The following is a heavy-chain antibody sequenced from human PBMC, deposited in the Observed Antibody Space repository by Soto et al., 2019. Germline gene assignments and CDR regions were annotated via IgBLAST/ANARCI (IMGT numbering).Heavy chain of an antibody. D-gene: IGHD3-3*01. CDR1: GFTFSSYA. CDR2: ISGSGGST. CDR3: AKDPFSGYDFWSSQLEYFQH. Sequence: GGSLRLSCAASGFTFSSYAMSWVRQAPGKGLEWVSAISGSGGSTYYADSVKGRFTISRDNSKNTLYLQMNSLRAEDTAVYYCAKDPFSGYDFWSSQLEYFQHWGQGTLVTVSS. V-gene: IGHV3-23*01. J-gene: IGHJ1*01.